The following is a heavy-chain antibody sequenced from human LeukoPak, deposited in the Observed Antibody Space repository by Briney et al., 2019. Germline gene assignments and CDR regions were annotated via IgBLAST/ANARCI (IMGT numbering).Heavy chain of an antibody. Sequence: PGGSLRLSCAASGFTFSSYAMSWVRQAPGKGLEWVSAISGSGGSTYYADSVKGRFTISRDNSKNTLYLQMNSLRAEDTAVYYCAKDWVLVGATTSDYWGQGTLVTVSS. D-gene: IGHD1-26*01. V-gene: IGHV3-23*01. CDR2: ISGSGGST. J-gene: IGHJ4*02. CDR3: AKDWVLVGATTSDY. CDR1: GFTFSSYA.